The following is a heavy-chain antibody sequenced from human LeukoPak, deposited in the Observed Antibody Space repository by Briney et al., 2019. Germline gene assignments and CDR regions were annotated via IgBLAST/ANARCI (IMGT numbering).Heavy chain of an antibody. CDR3: ARDRGLNVCPSDY. Sequence: ASVKVSCKASGYTFTDYFMHWVRQAPGQGLEWMGWINPNSGGTHYAQKFQGRVTMTRDTSTSTVDMELSSLRSEDTAVYYCARDRGLNVCPSDYWGQGTLVIVSS. CDR1: GYTFTDYF. CDR2: INPNSGGT. J-gene: IGHJ4*02. V-gene: IGHV1-2*02. D-gene: IGHD3-10*01.